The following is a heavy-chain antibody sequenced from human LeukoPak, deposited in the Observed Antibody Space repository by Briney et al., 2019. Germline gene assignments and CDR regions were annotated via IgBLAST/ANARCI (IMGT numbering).Heavy chain of an antibody. CDR1: GYTFTSYY. CDR3: ARGGTIFGVVLVAVAAFDI. D-gene: IGHD3-3*01. V-gene: IGHV1-46*01. CDR2: INPSGGST. J-gene: IGHJ3*02. Sequence: GASVKVSCKASGYTFTSYYMHWVRQAPGQGLEWMGIINPSGGSTSYAQKFQGRVTMTRDTSTSTVYMELSSLRSEDTAVYYCARGGTIFGVVLVAVAAFDIWGQGTMVTVSS.